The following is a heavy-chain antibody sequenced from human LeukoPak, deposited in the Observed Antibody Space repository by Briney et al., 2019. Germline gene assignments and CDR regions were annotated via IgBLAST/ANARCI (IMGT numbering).Heavy chain of an antibody. J-gene: IGHJ6*04. D-gene: IGHD3-10*02. Sequence: RPGGSLRLSCAASGFTFSSYEMNWVRQAPGKGLEWGSYISSSGSTIYYADSVKGRFTISRDNAKNSLYLQMNSLRAEDTAVYYCAELGITMIGGVWGKGTTVTISS. CDR3: AELGITMIGGV. CDR2: ISSSGSTI. V-gene: IGHV3-48*03. CDR1: GFTFSSYE.